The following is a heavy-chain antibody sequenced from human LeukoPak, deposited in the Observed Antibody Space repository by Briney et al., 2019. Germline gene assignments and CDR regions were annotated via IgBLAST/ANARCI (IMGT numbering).Heavy chain of an antibody. V-gene: IGHV4-4*07. CDR1: GGSISSYY. D-gene: IGHD3-16*01. J-gene: IGHJ4*02. Sequence: PSETLSLTCTVSGGSISSYYWSWIRQPAGKGLEWIGRIYTSGSTNYNPSLKSRVTMSVDTSKNQFSLKLSSVTAADTAVYYCARAKDYVWGSYPYYFDYWGQGTLVTVSS. CDR2: IYTSGST. CDR3: ARAKDYVWGSYPYYFDY.